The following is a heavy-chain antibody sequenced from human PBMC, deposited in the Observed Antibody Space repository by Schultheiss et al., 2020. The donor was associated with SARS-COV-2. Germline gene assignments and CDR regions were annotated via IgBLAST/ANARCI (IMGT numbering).Heavy chain of an antibody. CDR1: GGSFSGFY. Sequence: SQTLSLTCGVYGGSFSGFYWNWIRQPPGKGLEWIGEINHSGSTNYNSSLKSRVTISLDTSKNQFSLKLSSVTAADTAVYYCARMVVVAATLGWFDPWGQGTLVTVSS. D-gene: IGHD2-15*01. V-gene: IGHV4-34*01. CDR3: ARMVVVAATLGWFDP. J-gene: IGHJ5*02. CDR2: INHSGST.